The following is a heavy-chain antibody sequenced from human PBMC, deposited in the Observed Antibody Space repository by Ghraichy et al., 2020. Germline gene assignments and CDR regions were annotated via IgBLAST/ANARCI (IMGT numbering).Heavy chain of an antibody. CDR3: ARYAYLYFDY. Sequence: GGSLRLSCAASEFSFSSYWMSWVRQAPGKGLEWVANIKQDGNEKHYVGSVKGRFTISRDNAKNSLYLQMNSLRAEDTAVYYCARYAYLYFDYWGQGTPVTVSS. J-gene: IGHJ4*02. D-gene: IGHD2/OR15-2a*01. V-gene: IGHV3-7*03. CDR1: EFSFSSYW. CDR2: IKQDGNEK.